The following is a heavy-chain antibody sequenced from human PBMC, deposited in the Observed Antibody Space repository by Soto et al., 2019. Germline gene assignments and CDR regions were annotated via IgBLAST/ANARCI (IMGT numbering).Heavy chain of an antibody. Sequence: GASVKVSCKASGYTFTSYDINWVRQATGQGLERMGWMNPNSGNTGYAQKFQGRVTMTRNTSISTAYMELSSLRSEDTAVYYCARLLTGTAALGGAQNYYYYMDVWGKGTTVTVSS. D-gene: IGHD1-7*01. CDR3: ARLLTGTAALGGAQNYYYYMDV. CDR1: GYTFTSYD. V-gene: IGHV1-8*01. J-gene: IGHJ6*03. CDR2: MNPNSGNT.